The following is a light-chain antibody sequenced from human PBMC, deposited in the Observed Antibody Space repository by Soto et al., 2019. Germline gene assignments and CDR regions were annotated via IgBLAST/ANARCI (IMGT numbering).Light chain of an antibody. CDR1: GSDVGDSSH. V-gene: IGLV2-11*01. CDR2: EVN. Sequence: QSALTQPRSVSGSPGQSVTISCTATGSDVGDSSHVSWYQLHPGKAPKLMIYEVNNRPSGVPDRFSGSKSGSTASLTISGLQAEDEADYYCQAYDYSLTASVFGGGTKLTVL. J-gene: IGLJ3*02. CDR3: QAYDYSLTASV.